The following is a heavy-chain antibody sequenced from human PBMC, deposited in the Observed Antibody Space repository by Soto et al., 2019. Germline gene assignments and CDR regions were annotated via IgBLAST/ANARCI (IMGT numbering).Heavy chain of an antibody. V-gene: IGHV4-39*01. CDR1: GDSITSNSYF. J-gene: IGHJ4*02. CDR3: ARHFSVGYFDY. Sequence: SETLSLTCTVSGDSITSNSYFWAWIRQPPGKGLEWIGSIYYSGTTYYNPSLKSRVTISVDRSKNQFSLKLSSVTAADTAVYYCARHFSVGYFDYWGQGDLVTVS. CDR2: IYYSGTT.